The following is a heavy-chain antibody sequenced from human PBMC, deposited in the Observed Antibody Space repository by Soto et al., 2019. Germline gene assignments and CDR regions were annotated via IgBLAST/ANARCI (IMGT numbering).Heavy chain of an antibody. CDR1: GYSFTKYW. CDR2: IDTSYSYS. D-gene: IGHD2-15*01. V-gene: IGHV5-10-1*01. Sequence: GESLKISCKGSGYSFTKYWIIWVRQVPGKGLEWMGRIDTSYSYSHYSPSFQGHVTISVDKSISAGYLQWSSLKASDTAMYYCARYCSSSSCSQLYGMDVWGQGTTVTVSS. J-gene: IGHJ6*02. CDR3: ARYCSSSSCSQLYGMDV.